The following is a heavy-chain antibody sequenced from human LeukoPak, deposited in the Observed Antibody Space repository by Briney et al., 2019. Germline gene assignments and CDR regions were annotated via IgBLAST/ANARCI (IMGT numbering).Heavy chain of an antibody. V-gene: IGHV3-23*01. J-gene: IGHJ4*02. CDR2: ISGSGGST. Sequence: GGSLRLSCAASGFTFSSYAMSWVRQAPGKGLEWVSAISGSGGSTYYADSVKGRFTISRDNSKNTLYLQMNSLRAEDTAVYYCVKDYDILTGLFDYWGQGTLVTVSS. CDR1: GFTFSSYA. D-gene: IGHD3-9*01. CDR3: VKDYDILTGLFDY.